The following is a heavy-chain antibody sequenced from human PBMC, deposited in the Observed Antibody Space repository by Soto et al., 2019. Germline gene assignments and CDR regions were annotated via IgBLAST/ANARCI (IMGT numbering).Heavy chain of an antibody. D-gene: IGHD3-9*01. Sequence: HPGGSLRLSCVASGFTFTRYYITWVRQAPGKGLEWVASINLDGSEEFYVDAGKGRFIISRDNARSSLYLQINNLRAEDTALYFWPRENWFQDYWGPCKLVSVSS. J-gene: IGHJ4*02. CDR2: INLDGSEE. V-gene: IGHV3-7*03. CDR3: PRENWFQDY. CDR1: GFTFTRYY.